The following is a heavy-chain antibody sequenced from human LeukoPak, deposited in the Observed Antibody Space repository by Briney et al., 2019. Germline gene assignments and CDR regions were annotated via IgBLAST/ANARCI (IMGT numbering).Heavy chain of an antibody. CDR3: ARTYYDILTGYVRYYYYYYMDV. CDR2: INWNGGST. V-gene: IGHV3-20*04. J-gene: IGHJ6*03. D-gene: IGHD3-9*01. Sequence: GGSLRLSCAASGFTFGNYGMSWVRQAPGKGPEWVSGINWNGGSTGYADSVEGRFTIFRDNAKNSQYLQMNSLRAEDTAVYYCARTYYDILTGYVRYYYYYYMDVWGKGTTVTVSS. CDR1: GFTFGNYG.